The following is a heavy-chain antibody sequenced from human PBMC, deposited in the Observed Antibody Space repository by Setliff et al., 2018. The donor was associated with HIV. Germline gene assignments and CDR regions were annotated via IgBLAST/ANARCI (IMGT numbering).Heavy chain of an antibody. V-gene: IGHV4-39*01. J-gene: IGHJ6*03. Sequence: NPSETLSLTCTVSGGSISSSNYCWGWIRQPPGKGLEWIGSIYYSGSTYYNPSLKSRVTISVDTSKNQFSLKLRSVTAADTAVYYCARHYELETYMDVWGKGTTVTVSS. CDR3: ARHYELETYMDV. CDR2: IYYSGST. CDR1: GGSISSSNYC. D-gene: IGHD3-3*01.